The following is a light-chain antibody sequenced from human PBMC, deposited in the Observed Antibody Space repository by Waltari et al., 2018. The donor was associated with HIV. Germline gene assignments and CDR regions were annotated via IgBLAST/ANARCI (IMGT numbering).Light chain of an antibody. Sequence: ATLSCRASQSVSSNYLAWYQQKPGQAPRLLIYGASSRATGIPDRFSGSGSGTDFTLTISRLEPEDFAVYYCQQYGSSPWTFGQGAKLEIK. J-gene: IGKJ1*01. CDR2: GAS. V-gene: IGKV3-20*01. CDR1: QSVSSNY. CDR3: QQYGSSPWT.